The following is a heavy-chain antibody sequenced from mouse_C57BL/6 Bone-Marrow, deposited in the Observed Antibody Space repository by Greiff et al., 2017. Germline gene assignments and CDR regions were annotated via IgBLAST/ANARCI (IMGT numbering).Heavy chain of an antibody. V-gene: IGHV1-52*01. CDR1: GYTFTSYW. CDR3: ARLDYCGSCFGY. CDR2: IDPSDSET. Sequence: QVQLQQPGAELVRPGSSVTLSCKASGYTFTSYWMHWVKQRPIQGLEWIGNIDPSDSETHYNQKFKDKATLTVDKSSSTAYMQLISLTSEYSTVYYCARLDYCGSCFGYWGQGTTLTVSS. J-gene: IGHJ2*01. D-gene: IGHD1-1*01.